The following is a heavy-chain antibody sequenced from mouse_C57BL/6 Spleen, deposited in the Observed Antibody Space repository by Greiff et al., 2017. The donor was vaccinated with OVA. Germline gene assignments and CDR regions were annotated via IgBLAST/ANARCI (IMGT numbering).Heavy chain of an antibody. CDR2: ISSGGSYT. CDR1: GFTFSSYG. V-gene: IGHV5-6*01. CDR3: ARQGNYDSDYYAMDY. J-gene: IGHJ4*01. D-gene: IGHD2-4*01. Sequence: EVNVVESGGDLVKPGGSLKLSCAASGFTFSSYGMSWVRQTPDKRLEWVATISSGGSYTYYPDSVKGRFTISRDNAKNTLYLQMSSLKSEDTAMYYCARQGNYDSDYYAMDYWGQGTSVTVSS.